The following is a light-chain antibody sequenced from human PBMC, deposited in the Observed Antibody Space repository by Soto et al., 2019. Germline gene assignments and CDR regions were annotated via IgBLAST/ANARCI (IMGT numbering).Light chain of an antibody. V-gene: IGKV1-5*03. Sequence: DIQMTQSPSTLSGSVGDRVTITCRASQTISSWLAWYQQKPGKAPKLLIYKASTLKRGVPSRFSGSGSGTEFTLTISSRQPADFATYYCQHYNSYSEAFGQGTKVDIK. CDR3: QHYNSYSEA. CDR2: KAS. J-gene: IGKJ1*01. CDR1: QTISSW.